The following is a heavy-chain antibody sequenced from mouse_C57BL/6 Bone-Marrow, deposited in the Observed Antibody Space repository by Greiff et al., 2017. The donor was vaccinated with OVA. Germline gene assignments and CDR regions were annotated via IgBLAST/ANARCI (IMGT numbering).Heavy chain of an antibody. CDR1: GFNIKDDY. CDR3: TTYGYDRYFDV. V-gene: IGHV14-4*01. Sequence: EVKLVESGAELVRPGASVKLSCTASGFNIKDDYMHWVKQRPEQGLEWIGWIDPENGDTEYASKFQGKATITADTSSNTAYLQLSSLTSEDTAVYYCTTYGYDRYFDVWGTGTTVTVSS. J-gene: IGHJ1*03. CDR2: IDPENGDT. D-gene: IGHD2-2*01.